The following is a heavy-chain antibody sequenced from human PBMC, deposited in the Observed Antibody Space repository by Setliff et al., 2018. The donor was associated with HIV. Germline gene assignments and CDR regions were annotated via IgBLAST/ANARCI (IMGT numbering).Heavy chain of an antibody. CDR3: ASARIPTGGTSTSFDY. J-gene: IGHJ4*02. CDR1: GFTFTDYY. D-gene: IGHD1-1*01. Sequence: PGGSLRLSCAASGFTFTDYYMSWIRQAPGKGLEWVSYISISGGTIYYADSVKGRFTISRDNAENSLYLQVNSLRPDDTALYYCASARIPTGGTSTSFDYWGQGALVTVSS. CDR2: ISISGGTI. V-gene: IGHV3-11*04.